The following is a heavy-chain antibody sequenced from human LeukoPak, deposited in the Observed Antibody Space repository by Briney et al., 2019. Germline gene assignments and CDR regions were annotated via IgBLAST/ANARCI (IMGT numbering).Heavy chain of an antibody. J-gene: IGHJ5*02. D-gene: IGHD2-2*01. CDR1: GGSISSFY. Sequence: SETLSLTCTASGGSISSFYWSWLRQPPGKGLEGIGYLYTSGSTNYNPSLQSPVTISVDTSRNQFSLKLRSVTAADTAVYYCARHPCTASCRGGFDPWGQGTLVTVSS. CDR2: LYTSGST. CDR3: ARHPCTASCRGGFDP. V-gene: IGHV4-4*09.